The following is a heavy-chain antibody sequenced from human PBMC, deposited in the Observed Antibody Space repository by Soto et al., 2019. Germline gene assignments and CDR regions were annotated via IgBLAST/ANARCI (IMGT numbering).Heavy chain of an antibody. CDR2: ISGTGHRT. D-gene: IGHD3-3*01. Sequence: EVHLLESGGGLVQPGGSLRLSCAASGFTFSNFAVSWVRQTPEKGLEWVSAISGTGHRTYYADSAKGRFTVSRDNYKXXXXXXXXXXXXXXXXXXXXXXXXXXXXXXXSASFDSWGQGTLVTVAS. CDR1: GFTFSNFA. V-gene: IGHV3-23*01. CDR3: XXXXXXXXXXXSASFDS. J-gene: IGHJ4*02.